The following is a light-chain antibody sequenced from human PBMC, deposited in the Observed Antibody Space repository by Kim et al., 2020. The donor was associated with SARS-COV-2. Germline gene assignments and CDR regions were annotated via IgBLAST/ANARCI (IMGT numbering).Light chain of an antibody. CDR1: QSISYW. J-gene: IGKJ1*01. Sequence: DIQMTQSPSTLSASVGDRVTITCRASQSISYWLAWYQQRPGKAPKVLIYRASNLESGVPSRFSGSVSGTEFTLTISSLQPDDFATYYCQQYNSYPWPFAQGTK. V-gene: IGKV1-5*03. CDR3: QQYNSYPWP. CDR2: RAS.